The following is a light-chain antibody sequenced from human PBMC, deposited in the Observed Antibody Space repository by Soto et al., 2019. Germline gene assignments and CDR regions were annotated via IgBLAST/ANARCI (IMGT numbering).Light chain of an antibody. CDR1: SSDVGTYDF. CDR2: DVS. Sequence: QSVLTQPRSVSGSPGQSVTISCTGTSSDVGTYDFVSWYQQHPGKAPRLMIFDVSERPSGVPDRFSGSQSGNTASLTISGLQAEDEADDYCCVYAGTFYVFGTGTKVTVL. J-gene: IGLJ1*01. CDR3: CVYAGTFYV. V-gene: IGLV2-11*01.